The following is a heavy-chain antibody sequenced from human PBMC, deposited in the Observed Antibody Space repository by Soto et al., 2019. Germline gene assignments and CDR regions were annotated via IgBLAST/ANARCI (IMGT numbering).Heavy chain of an antibody. Sequence: QLQLQESGPGLVKPSETLSLTCTVSGGSISSSSYYWGWIRQPPGKGLEWLGSIYYSGSTYYNPSLKSRVTLSVDTSKNQFSLKLSSVTAADAAVYYCARLDYDYIWGSDSRRFDSWGQGTLVTVSS. CDR2: IYYSGST. V-gene: IGHV4-39*01. CDR1: GGSISSSSYY. CDR3: ARLDYDYIWGSDSRRFDS. D-gene: IGHD3-16*01. J-gene: IGHJ5*01.